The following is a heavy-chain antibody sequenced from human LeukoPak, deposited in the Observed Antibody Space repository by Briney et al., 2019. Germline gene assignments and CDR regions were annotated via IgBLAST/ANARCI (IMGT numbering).Heavy chain of an antibody. Sequence: GGSLRLSCAASGFTFNSYAMHWVRQAPGKGLEWVAVISYDGRNKYYADSVKGRFTISRDNSKNTLYLQMNSLRAEDTAVYYCARAGGDTSGYYPNWGQGTLVTVSS. CDR2: ISYDGRNK. V-gene: IGHV3-30*04. J-gene: IGHJ4*02. CDR3: ARAGGDTSGYYPN. D-gene: IGHD3-22*01. CDR1: GFTFNSYA.